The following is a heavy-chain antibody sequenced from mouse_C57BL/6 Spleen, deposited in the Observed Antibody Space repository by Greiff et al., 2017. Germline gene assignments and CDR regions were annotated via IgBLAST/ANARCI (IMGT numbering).Heavy chain of an antibody. D-gene: IGHD2-4*01. Sequence: VHLKQSGPELVKPGASVKIPCKASGYTFPDYNMDWVKQSHGKSLEWIGDINPNNGGTIYNQKFKGKATLTVDKSSSTAYMELRSLTSEDTAVYYCARKRGYYDSPYAMDYWGQGTSVTVSS. J-gene: IGHJ4*01. CDR1: GYTFPDYN. CDR3: ARKRGYYDSPYAMDY. CDR2: INPNNGGT. V-gene: IGHV1-18*01.